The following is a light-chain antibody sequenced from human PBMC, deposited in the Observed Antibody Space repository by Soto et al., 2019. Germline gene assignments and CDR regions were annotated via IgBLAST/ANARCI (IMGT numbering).Light chain of an antibody. Sequence: ELVLTQSPGTPSLSPGARATLSCRASQSFSGSYLHWYQQKPGQGPRLLIYGASTSATGIPDSFSGSVSGTDFALTISILETDDLAVYYYQRFGSSWAFGQGAKVEIK. CDR3: QRFGSSWA. CDR2: GAS. V-gene: IGKV3-20*01. J-gene: IGKJ1*01. CDR1: QSFSGSY.